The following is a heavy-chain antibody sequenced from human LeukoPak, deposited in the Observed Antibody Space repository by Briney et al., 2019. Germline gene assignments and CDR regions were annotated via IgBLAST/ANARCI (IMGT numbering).Heavy chain of an antibody. V-gene: IGHV4-34*01. Sequence: SETLSLTCAVYGGSFSGYYWSWIRQPPGKGLEWIGEINHSGSTNYNPSLKSRVTISVDTSRNQFSLRLSSVTAADTAVYYCARPSHSRGLALAVWGQGTTVTVSS. J-gene: IGHJ6*02. CDR2: INHSGST. CDR3: ARPSHSRGLALAV. D-gene: IGHD6-19*01. CDR1: GGSFSGYY.